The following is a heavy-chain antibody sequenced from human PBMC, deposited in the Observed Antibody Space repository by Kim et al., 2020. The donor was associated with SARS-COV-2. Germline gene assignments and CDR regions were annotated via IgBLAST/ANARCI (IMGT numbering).Heavy chain of an antibody. CDR2: INLRTGGA. Sequence: ASVKVSCKASGFTFTDYYIHWVRQAPGQGLEWMGWINLRTGGAVYAQNFQGRVTVTSDTSINTAFMELSSLSSDDTAVYYCARVRGFTSGSVYYFWCQGT. J-gene: IGHJ1*01. D-gene: IGHD3-10*01. V-gene: IGHV1-2*02. CDR1: GFTFTDYY. CDR3: ARVRGFTSGSVYYF.